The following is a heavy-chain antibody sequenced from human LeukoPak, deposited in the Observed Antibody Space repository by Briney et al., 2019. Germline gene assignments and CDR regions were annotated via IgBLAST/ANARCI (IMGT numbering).Heavy chain of an antibody. V-gene: IGHV3-23*01. D-gene: IGHD3-3*01. J-gene: IGHJ6*03. CDR3: ARGRTIFGVVIIHHYYYMDV. Sequence: GGTLRLSCSASGFTFSSYGMSWVRQAPGKGLEWVSAISGSGGSTYYADSVKGRFTISRDNAKNSLYLQMNSLRAEDTAVYYCARGRTIFGVVIIHHYYYMDVWGKGTTVTVSS. CDR1: GFTFSSYG. CDR2: ISGSGGST.